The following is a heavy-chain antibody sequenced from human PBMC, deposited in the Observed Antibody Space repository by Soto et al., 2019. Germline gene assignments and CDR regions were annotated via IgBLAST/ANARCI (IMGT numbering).Heavy chain of an antibody. CDR1: GGPFSGFH. V-gene: IGHV4-34*01. CDR2: INYSGIT. CDR3: ARRRNPLDY. J-gene: IGHJ4*02. Sequence: QVQLQQWGAGLLKPSETLSLTCAVYGGPFSGFHWSWIRQPPGKGLEWIGEINYSGITNYNPSLKSRVTRSIDTYKSQFSLNLTSVTAADTAVYYCARRRNPLDYWGQGILVTVSS.